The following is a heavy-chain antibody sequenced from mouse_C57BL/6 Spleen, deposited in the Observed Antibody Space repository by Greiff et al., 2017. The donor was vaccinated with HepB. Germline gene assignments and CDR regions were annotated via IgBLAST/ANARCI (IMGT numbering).Heavy chain of an antibody. CDR2: IHPKSGST. Sequence: QVQLQQPGAELVKPGASVKLSCKASGYTFTSYWMHWVKQRPGQGLEWIGMIHPKSGSTNYNEKFKSKAKLTVDKSSATAYMQLSSLTSEDSAVYYCARSITTVVATWDAMDYWGQGTSVTVSS. CDR3: ARSITTVVATWDAMDY. CDR1: GYTFTSYW. V-gene: IGHV1-64*01. J-gene: IGHJ4*01. D-gene: IGHD1-1*01.